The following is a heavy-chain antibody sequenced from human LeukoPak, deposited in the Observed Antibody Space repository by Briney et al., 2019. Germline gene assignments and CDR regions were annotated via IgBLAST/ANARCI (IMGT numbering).Heavy chain of an antibody. CDR2: ISSSGSTI. D-gene: IGHD5-24*01. V-gene: IGHV3-11*04. CDR1: GFTFSDYY. Sequence: GGSLRLSCAASGFTFSDYYMSWIRQAPGKGLEWVSYISSSGSTIYYADSVKGRFTISRDNAKNSLYLQMNSLRAEDTAVYYCAREKSPERKTWLQLGAFDVWGQGTVVTVSS. CDR3: AREKSPERKTWLQLGAFDV. J-gene: IGHJ3*01.